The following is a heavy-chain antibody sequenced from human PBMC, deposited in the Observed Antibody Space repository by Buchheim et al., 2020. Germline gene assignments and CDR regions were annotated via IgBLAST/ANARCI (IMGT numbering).Heavy chain of an antibody. V-gene: IGHV3-23*01. CDR2: ISAGGANS. CDR3: AKDRKCSATSCYGGFDY. D-gene: IGHD2-2*01. Sequence: EVQLLESGGALLQPGGSLRLSCAASGFTFDNYVLNWVRQAPGKGLEWVSAISAGGANSYYAESVKGRFTVSRDNSKNMVFLQMESLRAEDTATYFCAKDRKCSATSCYGGFDYWGQGTL. CDR1: GFTFDNYV. J-gene: IGHJ4*02.